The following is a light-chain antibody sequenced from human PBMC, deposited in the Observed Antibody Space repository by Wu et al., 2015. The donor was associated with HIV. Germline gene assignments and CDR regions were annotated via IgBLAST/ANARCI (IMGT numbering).Light chain of an antibody. J-gene: IGKJ1*01. CDR3: QQAHSFPWT. V-gene: IGKV1-12*01. CDR2: AAS. CDR1: QDISTW. Sequence: DIQMTQSPSSVSASVGDRVTLTCRATQDISTWLAWYQQKPGKAPKLLISAASTLQSGVSSRFSGSGSGTVFTLTISSLQPDDFATYYCQQAHSFPWTFGQGTKVDLK.